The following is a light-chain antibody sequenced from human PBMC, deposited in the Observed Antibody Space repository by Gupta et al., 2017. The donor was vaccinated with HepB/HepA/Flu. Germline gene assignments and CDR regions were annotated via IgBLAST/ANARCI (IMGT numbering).Light chain of an antibody. Sequence: ALTHLPSAPGPPGHPSTTPSPGTSSDVGGYTYVSWYQHHPGKAPKVMIYEVDHRPSGVPDRFSGSKSGNTASLTISGLQAEDEAVYYCSSYAGSDNLVFGSGTKVTVL. CDR1: SSDVGGYTY. CDR3: SSYAGSDNLV. V-gene: IGLV2-8*01. J-gene: IGLJ6*01. CDR2: EVD.